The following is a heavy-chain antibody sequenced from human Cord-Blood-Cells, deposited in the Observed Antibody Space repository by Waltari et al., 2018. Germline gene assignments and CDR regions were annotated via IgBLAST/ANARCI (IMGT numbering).Heavy chain of an antibody. CDR1: GFTFSSYW. D-gene: IGHD6-13*01. Sequence: EVQLVESGGGLVQPGGSLRLSCAASGFTFSSYWMHWVRQAPGKGLVWVSGINSDGRSTSYADSVKGRFTISRDNAKNTLYLQMNSLRAEDTAVYYCARAGIADAFDIWGQGTMVTVSS. CDR3: ARAGIADAFDI. CDR2: INSDGRST. J-gene: IGHJ3*02. V-gene: IGHV3-74*01.